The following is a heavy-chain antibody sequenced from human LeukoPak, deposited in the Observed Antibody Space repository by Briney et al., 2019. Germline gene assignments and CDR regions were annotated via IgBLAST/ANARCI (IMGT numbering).Heavy chain of an antibody. CDR3: ARDQSGLSYYYMNV. CDR1: GYTFTSYA. Sequence: AASVKVSCKASGYTFTSYALSWVRQAPGQGLEWMGWISVYNGNTNYAQKFQGRVTMTTDTSTSTAYMELRSLRSDDTAVYYCARDQSGLSYYYMNVWGKGTTVTVCS. CDR2: ISVYNGNT. D-gene: IGHD3-3*01. V-gene: IGHV1-18*01. J-gene: IGHJ6*03.